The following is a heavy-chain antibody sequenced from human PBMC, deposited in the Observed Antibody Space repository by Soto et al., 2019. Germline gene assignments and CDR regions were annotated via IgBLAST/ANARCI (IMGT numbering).Heavy chain of an antibody. CDR1: GFTFSSYG. V-gene: IGHV3-30*18. CDR2: ISYDGSNK. Sequence: GGSLRLSCAASGFTFSSYGMHWVRQAPGKGLEWVAVISYDGSNKYYADSVKGRFTISRDNSKNTLYLQMNSLRAEDTAVYYCANEPALYSGYDWDNFDYWGQGTLVTVSS. CDR3: ANEPALYSGYDWDNFDY. J-gene: IGHJ4*02. D-gene: IGHD5-12*01.